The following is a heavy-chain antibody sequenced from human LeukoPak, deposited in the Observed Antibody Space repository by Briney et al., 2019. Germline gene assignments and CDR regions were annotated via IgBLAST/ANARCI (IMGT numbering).Heavy chain of an antibody. J-gene: IGHJ4*02. CDR1: GGTFSSYT. Sequence: EASVKVSCKASGGTFSSYTISWVRQAPGQGLEWMGRIIPILGIANYAQKFQGRVTITADKSTSTVYMELSSLRSEDTAVYYCAREANYYDSSGPEFDYWGQGTLVTVSS. CDR3: AREANYYDSSGPEFDY. CDR2: IIPILGIA. V-gene: IGHV1-69*02. D-gene: IGHD3-22*01.